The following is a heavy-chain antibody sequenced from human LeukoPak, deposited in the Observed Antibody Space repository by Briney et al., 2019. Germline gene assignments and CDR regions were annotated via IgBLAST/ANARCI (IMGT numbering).Heavy chain of an antibody. CDR1: GYTFTSYD. CDR2: ISAYNGNT. D-gene: IGHD3-22*01. CDR3: ARGLRYYYDSSGYYGTFDY. V-gene: IGHV1-18*01. Sequence: ASVKVSCKASGYTFTSYDINWVRQATGQGLEWMGWISAYNGNTNYAQKLQGRVTMTTDTSTSAAYMELRSLRSDDTAVYYCARGLRYYYDSSGYYGTFDYWGQGTLVTVSS. J-gene: IGHJ4*02.